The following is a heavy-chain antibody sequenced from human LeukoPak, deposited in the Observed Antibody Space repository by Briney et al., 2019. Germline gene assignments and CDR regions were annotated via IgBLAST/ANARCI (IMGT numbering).Heavy chain of an antibody. CDR3: ARALQYYDFWSGYYTGIVRVCAYFDD. D-gene: IGHD3-3*01. Sequence: SETLSLTCAVYGGSFSGYFRSWIRQPPGRGLEWIGEINHSGSTNYNPSLKSRVTISVDTSKNQFSLKLSSVTAADTAVYYCARALQYYDFWSGYYTGIVRVCAYFDDMGEGNGVTVSA. CDR1: GGSFSGYF. V-gene: IGHV4-34*01. J-gene: IGHJ4*02. CDR2: INHSGST.